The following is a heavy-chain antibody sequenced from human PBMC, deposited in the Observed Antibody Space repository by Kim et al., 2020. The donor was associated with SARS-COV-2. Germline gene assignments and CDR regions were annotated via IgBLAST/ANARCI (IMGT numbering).Heavy chain of an antibody. J-gene: IGHJ4*02. CDR1: GFTFSNSW. CDR2: ISSDGSRT. Sequence: GGSLRLSCAASGFTFSNSWMHWVRQAPGRGLVWVSLISSDGSRTHYADSVKGRFTISRDNAKNTLYLQMNSLRAEDTALYYCAIIPTAGDLNFWGQGTLVTVSS. V-gene: IGHV3-74*01. D-gene: IGHD4-17*01. CDR3: AIIPTAGDLNF.